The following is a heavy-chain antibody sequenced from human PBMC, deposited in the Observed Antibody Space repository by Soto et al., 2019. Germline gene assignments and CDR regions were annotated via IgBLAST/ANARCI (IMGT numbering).Heavy chain of an antibody. CDR2: ISYDGSNK. D-gene: IGHD4-4*01. V-gene: IGHV3-30*18. J-gene: IGHJ4*02. Sequence: GGSLRLSCAASVFTFSSYGMHWVRQAPGKGLEWVAVISYDGSNKYYADSVKGRFTISRDNSKNTLYLQMNSLRAEDTAVYYCAKYRGIGRMTTPFDYWGQGTLVTVSS. CDR1: VFTFSSYG. CDR3: AKYRGIGRMTTPFDY.